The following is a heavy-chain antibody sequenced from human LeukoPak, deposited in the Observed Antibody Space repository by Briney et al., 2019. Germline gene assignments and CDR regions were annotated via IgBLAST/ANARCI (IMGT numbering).Heavy chain of an antibody. D-gene: IGHD3-3*01. CDR1: GFTFSSYW. J-gene: IGHJ3*02. V-gene: IGHV3-7*01. CDR2: IKQDGSEK. CDR3: ARAGAFTIFGVAHAFDI. Sequence: GSLRLSCAASGFTFSSYWMSWVRQAPGKGLEWVANIKQDGSEKYYVDSVKGRFTISRDNAKNSLYLQMNSLRAEDTAVYYCARAGAFTIFGVAHAFDIWGQGTMVTVSS.